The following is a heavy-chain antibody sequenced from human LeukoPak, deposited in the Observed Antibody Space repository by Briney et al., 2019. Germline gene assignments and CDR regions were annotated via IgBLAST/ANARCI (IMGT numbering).Heavy chain of an antibody. CDR3: ARDLPPYGGRGRGAFDI. V-gene: IGHV3-33*01. D-gene: IGHD4-23*01. J-gene: IGHJ3*02. CDR2: IWYDGSNK. Sequence: GRSLRLSCAASGFTFSSYGMHWVRQAPGKGLEWVAVIWYDGSNKYYADSVKGRFTISRDNSKNTLYLQMNSLRAEDTAVYYCARDLPPYGGRGRGAFDIWGQGTMVTVSS. CDR1: GFTFSSYG.